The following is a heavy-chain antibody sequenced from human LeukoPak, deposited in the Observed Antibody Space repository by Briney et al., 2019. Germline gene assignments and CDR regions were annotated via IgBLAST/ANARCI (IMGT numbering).Heavy chain of an antibody. J-gene: IGHJ4*02. CDR2: IYSGGGT. Sequence: GGSLRLSCAASGFSISNSYMSWVRQAPGKGLDWVSVIYSGGGTFHSDSVKGRFTVSGDYSKNTLYLQMNNLRADDTAVYYCARDSSGPAFWGQGTLVTVSS. D-gene: IGHD3-22*01. CDR3: ARDSSGPAF. V-gene: IGHV3-53*01. CDR1: GFSISNSY.